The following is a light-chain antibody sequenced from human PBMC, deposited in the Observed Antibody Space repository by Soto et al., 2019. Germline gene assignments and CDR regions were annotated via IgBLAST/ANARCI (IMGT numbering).Light chain of an antibody. V-gene: IGLV1-47*02. CDR3: AAWEDTWSGPV. J-gene: IGLJ3*02. CDR1: SSNIGSNY. CDR2: YDN. Sequence: QSVLPQPPSASGTPGQRVTISCSGSSSNIGSNYVFWYQQLPGTAPRLLIYYDNERPSGVPDRFSGSKSGSSASLTITGLRSENEADYYWAAWEDTWSGPVFGGGTKVTVL.